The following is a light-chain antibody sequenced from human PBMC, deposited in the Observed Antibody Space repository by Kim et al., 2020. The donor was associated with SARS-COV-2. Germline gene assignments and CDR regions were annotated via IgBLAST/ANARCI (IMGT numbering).Light chain of an antibody. CDR1: ESISNW. V-gene: IGKV1-5*01. J-gene: IGKJ4*01. CDR3: KQYSAYSLT. CDR2: DAS. Sequence: EIQMTQSPYSLSAYVGDRVTSTCRASESISNWLAWYQQKPGEAPKLLIYDASTLQSGVPSRFSGTGSGTDFTLTISSLQPEDFATYYCKQYSAYSLTFGGGTKVEVK.